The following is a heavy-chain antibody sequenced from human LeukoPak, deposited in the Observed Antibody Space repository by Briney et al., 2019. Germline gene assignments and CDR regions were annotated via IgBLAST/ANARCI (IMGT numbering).Heavy chain of an antibody. CDR3: ARGDIVVVPAEYYFDY. CDR1: GFTFSSYW. Sequence: GGSLRLSCAASGFTFSSYWMSWVRQAPGKGLEWVANIKQDGSEKYYVDSVKGRFTISRDNAKNSLYLQMNSLRAEDTAVYYCARGDIVVVPAEYYFDYWGQGTLVTVSS. J-gene: IGHJ4*02. D-gene: IGHD2-2*01. V-gene: IGHV3-7*04. CDR2: IKQDGSEK.